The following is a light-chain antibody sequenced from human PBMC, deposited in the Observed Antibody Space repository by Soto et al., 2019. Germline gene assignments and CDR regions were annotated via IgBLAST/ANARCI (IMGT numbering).Light chain of an antibody. J-gene: IGLJ1*01. CDR3: SSLAADYNHHYV. Sequence: QSVLTQPPSASGSPGQSVTISCTGTSSDVGRYNFVSWYQQHPGKAPKLMIFEVTKRPSGVPDRFSGSKSGNTASLTVSGLQAEDDADYYCSSLAADYNHHYVLGTGPKVTVL. CDR2: EVT. V-gene: IGLV2-8*01. CDR1: SSDVGRYNF.